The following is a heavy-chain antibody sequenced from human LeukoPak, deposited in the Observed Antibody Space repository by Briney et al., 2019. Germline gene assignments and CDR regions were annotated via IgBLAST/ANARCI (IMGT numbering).Heavy chain of an antibody. CDR1: GGSFSGYY. D-gene: IGHD3-10*01. CDR3: ARGRYYYGSGSYYSITY. Sequence: SETLSLTCAVSGGSFSGYYWSWIRQPPGKGLEWIGEINYSGSTNYNPSLKSRVTISVNTSKNQFSLKLSSVTAADTAVYYCARGRYYYGSGSYYSITYWGQGTLVTVSS. V-gene: IGHV4-34*01. CDR2: INYSGST. J-gene: IGHJ4*02.